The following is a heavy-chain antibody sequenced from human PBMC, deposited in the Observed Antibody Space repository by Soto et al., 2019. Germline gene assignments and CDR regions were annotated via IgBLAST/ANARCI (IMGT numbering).Heavy chain of an antibody. CDR2: LYSSDGT. J-gene: IGHJ3*02. CDR3: ATWLQREHAFDI. D-gene: IGHD1-1*01. Sequence: DVHLEESGGGLIQPGGSLRLSCAASGFSFSGKNYLTWVRQAPWKGLEWVSALYSSDGTYYADSVKGRFSVSRDNSKNTFYLQLHSLRPEDTALYFCATWLQREHAFDIWGLGTMVTVSS. V-gene: IGHV3-53*01. CDR1: GFSFSGKNY.